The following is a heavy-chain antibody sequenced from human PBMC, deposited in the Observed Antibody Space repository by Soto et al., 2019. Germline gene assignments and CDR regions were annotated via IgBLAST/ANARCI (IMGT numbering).Heavy chain of an antibody. J-gene: IGHJ3*02. V-gene: IGHV3-48*01. CDR3: ARDRIAVAGPADI. Sequence: GGSLRLSCAASGFTFSSMNWVRQAPGKGLEWVSYISSSSSTIYYADSVKGRFTISRDNAKNSLYLQMNSLRAEDTAVYYCARDRIAVAGPADIWGQGTMVTVSS. CDR1: GFTFSS. CDR2: ISSSSSTI. D-gene: IGHD6-19*01.